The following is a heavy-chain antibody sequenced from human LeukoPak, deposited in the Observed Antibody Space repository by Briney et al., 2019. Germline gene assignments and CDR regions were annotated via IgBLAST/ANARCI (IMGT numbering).Heavy chain of an antibody. CDR1: GGSFSGYY. D-gene: IGHD5-24*01. Sequence: SETLSLTCAVYGGSFSGYYWSWIRQPPGKGLEWIGEVNHIGSTNYNPSLKSRLTISADTSNNQFSMELNSRTAADTAVYYCARDRRGGTKMTRGFGPWGQGTLVTVSP. CDR3: ARDRRGGTKMTRGFGP. CDR2: VNHIGST. J-gene: IGHJ5*02. V-gene: IGHV4-34*01.